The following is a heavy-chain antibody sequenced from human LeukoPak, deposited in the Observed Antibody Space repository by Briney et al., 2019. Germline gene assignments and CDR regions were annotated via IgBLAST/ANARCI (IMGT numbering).Heavy chain of an antibody. Sequence: GGSLRLSCAASGFTFSSYSMNWVRQAPGKGLEWVSSISSRSSYIYYADPVKGRFTISRDNAKNSLYLQMNSLRAEDTAVYYCARDRLTYDFWSGPDYWGQGTLVTVSS. J-gene: IGHJ4*02. V-gene: IGHV3-21*01. CDR2: ISSRSSYI. CDR1: GFTFSSYS. CDR3: ARDRLTYDFWSGPDY. D-gene: IGHD3-3*01.